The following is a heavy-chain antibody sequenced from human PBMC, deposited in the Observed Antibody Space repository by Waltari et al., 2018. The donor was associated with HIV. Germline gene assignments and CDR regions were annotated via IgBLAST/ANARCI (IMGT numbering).Heavy chain of an antibody. CDR1: GFTFRSYG. V-gene: IGHV3-7*04. J-gene: IGHJ4*02. CDR3: ARGGFYGSGSKVN. Sequence: EVQLVESGGGLVQPGGSLRLSCAASGFTFRSYGMRWVGRAPGKGLEWVANIKQDGSEKYYVDSVNGRFTISRDNAENSLYLQMNSLRAEDTAVYYCARGGFYGSGSKVNWGQGTLVTVSS. D-gene: IGHD3-10*01. CDR2: IKQDGSEK.